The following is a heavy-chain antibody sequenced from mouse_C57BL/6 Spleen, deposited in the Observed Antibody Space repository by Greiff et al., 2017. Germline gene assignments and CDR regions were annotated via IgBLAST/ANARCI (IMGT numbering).Heavy chain of an antibody. D-gene: IGHD1-1*01. CDR3: ARGYYYGSSYHAMDY. V-gene: IGHV1-22*01. CDR2: INPNNGGT. Sequence: EVKLMESGPELVKPGASVKMSCKASGYTFTDYNMHWVKQSHGKSLEWIGYINPNNGGTSYNQKFKGKATLTVNKSSSTAYMELRSLTSEDSAVYYCARGYYYGSSYHAMDYWGQGTSVTVSS. CDR1: GYTFTDYN. J-gene: IGHJ4*01.